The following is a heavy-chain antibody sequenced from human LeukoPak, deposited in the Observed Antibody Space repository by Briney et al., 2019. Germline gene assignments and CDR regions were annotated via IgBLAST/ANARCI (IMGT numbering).Heavy chain of an antibody. CDR1: GFIVSSNY. J-gene: IGHJ4*02. V-gene: IGHV3-66*01. D-gene: IGHD3-10*01. CDR3: ASSGTSRYYFDY. Sequence: GGSLRLSCVVSGFIVSSNYMSWVRQAPGKGLEWVSIIYSSGSTYYADSVKGRFTISRDNSKNTLYLQMNSLRAEDTAVYYCASSGTSRYYFDYWGQGTLVTVSS. CDR2: IYSSGST.